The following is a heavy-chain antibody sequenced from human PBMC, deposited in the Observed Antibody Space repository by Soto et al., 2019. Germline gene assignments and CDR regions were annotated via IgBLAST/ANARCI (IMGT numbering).Heavy chain of an antibody. CDR3: ARRPKGMGYYYYGMDV. CDR1: GYSFTSYW. CDR2: IYPGDSDT. V-gene: IGHV5-51*01. J-gene: IGHJ6*02. D-gene: IGHD3-10*01. Sequence: PGESLKISCKGSGYSFTSYWIGWVRQMPGKGLEWMGIIYPGDSDTRYSPSFQGQVTISADKSISTAYLQWSSLKASDTAMYYCARRPKGMGYYYYGMDVWGQGTTVTVSS.